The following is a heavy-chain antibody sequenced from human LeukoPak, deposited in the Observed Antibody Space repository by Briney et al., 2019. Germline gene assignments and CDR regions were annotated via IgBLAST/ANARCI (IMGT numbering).Heavy chain of an antibody. D-gene: IGHD3-10*01. CDR3: AKLHGSGSAYFDY. CDR1: RFTFSSYA. J-gene: IGHJ4*02. CDR2: ISGSGGST. Sequence: GGSLRLSCAASRFTFSSYAMSWVRQAPGKGLEWVSAISGSGGSTYYADSVKGRFTISRDKSKNTLYLQMNSLRAEDTAVYYCAKLHGSGSAYFDYWGQGALVTVSS. V-gene: IGHV3-23*01.